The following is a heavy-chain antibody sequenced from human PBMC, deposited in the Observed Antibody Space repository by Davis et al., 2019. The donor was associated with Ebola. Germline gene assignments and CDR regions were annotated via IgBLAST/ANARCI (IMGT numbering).Heavy chain of an antibody. Sequence: PSETLSLTCAVYGGSFSGYYWSWIRQPPGKGLEWIGEINHSGSTNYNPSLKSRVTISVDTSKNQFSLKLSSVTAADTAVYYCARLLYDYGDYVYALGMDVWGQGTTVTVSS. V-gene: IGHV4-34*01. CDR1: GGSFSGYY. CDR3: ARLLYDYGDYVYALGMDV. D-gene: IGHD4-17*01. CDR2: INHSGST. J-gene: IGHJ6*02.